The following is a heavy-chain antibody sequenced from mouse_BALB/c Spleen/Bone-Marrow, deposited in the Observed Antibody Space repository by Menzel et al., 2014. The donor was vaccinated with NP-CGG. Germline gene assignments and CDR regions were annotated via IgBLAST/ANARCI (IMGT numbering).Heavy chain of an antibody. J-gene: IGHJ4*01. CDR2: ISTYSGNT. CDR3: ARSEYGNSYAMDY. V-gene: IGHV1-67*01. CDR1: GYTFTDYA. D-gene: IGHD2-10*02. Sequence: QVQLQQSGPELVRPGVSVKISCKGSGYTFTDYAMHWVKQSHAKSLEWIGVISTYSGNTNYNQKFKGKATMTVDKSSSTAYMELARLTSEDSAIYYCARSEYGNSYAMDYWGQGTSVTVPS.